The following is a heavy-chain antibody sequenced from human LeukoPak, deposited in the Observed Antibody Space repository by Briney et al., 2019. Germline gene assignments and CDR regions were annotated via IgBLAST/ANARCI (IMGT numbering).Heavy chain of an antibody. CDR3: VKEAVPRICDWYDY. V-gene: IGHV3-30*18. CDR1: GFTFSSYG. CDR2: ISYEGRTI. Sequence: GGSLRLSCTASGFTFSSYGLHWVRQAPGKGLDWVAVISYEGRTIYYADSATGRFTISRDNSKNTLYLQMNSLRPEDTAVYYCVKEAVPRICDWYDYWGQGTLVTVSP. D-gene: IGHD6-19*01. J-gene: IGHJ4*02.